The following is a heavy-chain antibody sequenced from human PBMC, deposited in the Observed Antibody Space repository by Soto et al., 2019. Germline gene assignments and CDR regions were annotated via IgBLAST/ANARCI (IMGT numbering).Heavy chain of an antibody. CDR1: GFTLSSHD. CDR3: TRKTPPTGMEV. Sequence: EVQLVESGGGLVQPGGSLRLSCAASGFTLSSHDIHWVRQATGEGLAWVSGTGSGGDTHYADSVKGRFIISREDGKNSLYLQMNNLRVGDTAVYYCTRKTPPTGMEVWGQGATVTVSS. J-gene: IGHJ6*02. D-gene: IGHD3-9*01. V-gene: IGHV3-13*01. CDR2: TGSGGDT.